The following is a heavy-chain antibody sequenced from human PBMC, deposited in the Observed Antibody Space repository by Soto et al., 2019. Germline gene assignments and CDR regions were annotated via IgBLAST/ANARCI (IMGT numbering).Heavy chain of an antibody. Sequence: LVESGGGLVLPGGSLRLSCAASGFIVNNNYINWVRQAPGTGLEWVSSIYSGGETYYTDSVKGRFVVSRDNSENTLYLQMNSLRAEDTAVYFCARRGLRGHYMGVWCKGTTVTVSS. CDR1: GFIVNNNY. CDR3: ARRGLRGHYMGV. J-gene: IGHJ6*03. CDR2: IYSGGET. D-gene: IGHD2-15*01. V-gene: IGHV3-66*04.